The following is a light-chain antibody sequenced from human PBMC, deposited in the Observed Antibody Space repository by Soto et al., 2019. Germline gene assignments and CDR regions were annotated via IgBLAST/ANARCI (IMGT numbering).Light chain of an antibody. CDR1: QSISIY. CDR2: DAS. Sequence: EIVLTQSPATLSLSPGERATLSCRASQSISIYLAWYQQKPGQAPRLLIYDASNRATGIPARFSGSGSGTDFTLTISSLEPEDFALYYCQQRNNWPPITFGQGTRLEI. J-gene: IGKJ5*01. V-gene: IGKV3-11*01. CDR3: QQRNNWPPIT.